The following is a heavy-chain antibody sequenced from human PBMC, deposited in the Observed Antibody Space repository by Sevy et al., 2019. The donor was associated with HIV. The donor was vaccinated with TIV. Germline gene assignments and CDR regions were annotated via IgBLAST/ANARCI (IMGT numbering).Heavy chain of an antibody. CDR2: IYYNGHI. V-gene: IGHV4-59*08. CDR3: AGENAWGRGYS. CDR1: GGSITSLC. D-gene: IGHD1-26*01. Sequence: SETLSLTCTVSGGSITSLCWNWIRQPPGKGLEWVANIYYNGHINYNPSLKSRVPLSLDTSTNQLSMRLSSVTAADTAMYYCAGENAWGRGYSWGQGTLVTVSS. J-gene: IGHJ4*02.